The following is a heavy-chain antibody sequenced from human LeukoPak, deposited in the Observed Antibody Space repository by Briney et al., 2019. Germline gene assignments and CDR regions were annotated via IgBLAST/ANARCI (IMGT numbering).Heavy chain of an antibody. J-gene: IGHJ5*02. CDR1: GYSFTSNW. Sequence: RGESLKISCKGSGYSFTSNWIGWVRQMPGKGLEWMGIIYPGDSDTRYSPSFQGQVTISADKSISTAYLQWSSLKASDTAMYYCARKDYYDSSGRYNWFDPWGQGTLVTVSS. CDR3: ARKDYYDSSGRYNWFDP. V-gene: IGHV5-51*01. D-gene: IGHD3-22*01. CDR2: IYPGDSDT.